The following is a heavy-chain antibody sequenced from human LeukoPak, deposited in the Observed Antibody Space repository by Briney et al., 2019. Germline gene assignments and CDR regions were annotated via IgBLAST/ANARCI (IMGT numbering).Heavy chain of an antibody. J-gene: IGHJ3*02. Sequence: SETLSLTCTVSGGSISSYYWSWIRQPPGKVLEWIGYIYDSGSTNYNHSLKSRVTISVDTSKNQFSLKLSSVTAADTAVYYCARHPRYFDWPTSDDAFDIWGQGTMVTASS. D-gene: IGHD3-9*01. CDR2: IYDSGST. CDR3: ARHPRYFDWPTSDDAFDI. V-gene: IGHV4-59*01. CDR1: GGSISSYY.